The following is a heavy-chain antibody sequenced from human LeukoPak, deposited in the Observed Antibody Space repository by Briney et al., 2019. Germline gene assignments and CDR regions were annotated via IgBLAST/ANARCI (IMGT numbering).Heavy chain of an antibody. D-gene: IGHD3-22*01. CDR3: ARGDSSGYYPFDY. V-gene: IGHV4-61*02. J-gene: IGHJ4*02. CDR1: GASVSDGNFY. CDR2: IYSSEDT. Sequence: SETLSLTCTVSGASVSDGNFYWSWVRQAAGKGLEWIGRIYSSEDTKYNPSLKSRVTISLDTSKNQLALRLTSVTAADTAVYYCARGDSSGYYPFDYWGQGTLVTVSS.